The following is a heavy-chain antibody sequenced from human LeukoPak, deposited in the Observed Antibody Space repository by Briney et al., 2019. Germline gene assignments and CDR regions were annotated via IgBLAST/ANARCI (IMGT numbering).Heavy chain of an antibody. J-gene: IGHJ4*02. CDR1: GGSIGTYS. V-gene: IGHV4-59*01. Sequence: SSETLSLTCTVSGGSIGTYSWNWIRQAPGKGLEWIGYIYYSGTTNYNPSLKSRVTISVDTSKNQFSLKLSSVTAADTAVYYCARGVYIAAAQYGYWGQGTLVTVSS. D-gene: IGHD6-13*01. CDR3: ARGVYIAAAQYGY. CDR2: IYYSGTT.